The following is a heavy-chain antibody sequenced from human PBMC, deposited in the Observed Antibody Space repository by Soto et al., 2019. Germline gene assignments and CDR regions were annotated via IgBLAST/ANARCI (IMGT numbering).Heavy chain of an antibody. J-gene: IGHJ4*02. V-gene: IGHV3-48*03. D-gene: IGHD6-6*01. CDR2: IGRSGETI. Sequence: EVQLAESGGGLAQPGGSLRLSCVGSGFTFSSFEMNWVRQTPGKGLEWLSYIGRSGETIYYADSVKGRFTISRDNVKSSLFLQMNGLRDEDTGIYYCARDSRGGAARRPTFYYWGRGTLVTVSS. CDR3: ARDSRGGAARRPTFYY. CDR1: GFTFSSFE.